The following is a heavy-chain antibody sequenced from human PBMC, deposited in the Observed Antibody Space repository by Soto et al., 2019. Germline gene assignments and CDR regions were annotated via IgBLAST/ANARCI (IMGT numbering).Heavy chain of an antibody. CDR1: GYTFTSYG. Sequence: ASVKVSCKASGYTFTSYGISWVRQAPGQGLEWMGWISAYNGNTNYAQKLQGRVTMTTDTSTSTAYMELRSLRSDDTAVYYCARELYYYDSSGKTGAFGYWGQGTLVTVSS. D-gene: IGHD3-22*01. CDR2: ISAYNGNT. V-gene: IGHV1-18*01. J-gene: IGHJ4*02. CDR3: ARELYYYDSSGKTGAFGY.